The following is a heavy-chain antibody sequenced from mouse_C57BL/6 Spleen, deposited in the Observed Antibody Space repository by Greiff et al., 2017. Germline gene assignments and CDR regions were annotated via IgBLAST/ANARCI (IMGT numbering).Heavy chain of an antibody. J-gene: IGHJ2*01. V-gene: IGHV1-52*01. Sequence: VQLQQSGAELVRPGSSVKLSCKASGYTFTSYWMHWVKQRPIQGLEWIGNIDPSDSETHYNQKFKDKATLTVDKSSSTAYMQLSSLTSEDSAVYYCARSRGLRYFDYWGQGTTLTVSS. D-gene: IGHD1-1*01. CDR2: IDPSDSET. CDR3: ARSRGLRYFDY. CDR1: GYTFTSYW.